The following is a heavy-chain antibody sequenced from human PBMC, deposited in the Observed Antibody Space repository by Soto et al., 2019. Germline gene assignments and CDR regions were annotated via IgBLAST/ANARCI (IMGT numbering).Heavy chain of an antibody. CDR1: GFTFSSYG. V-gene: IGHV3-30*18. Sequence: QVQLVESGGGVVQPGRSLRLSCAASGFTFSSYGMHWVRQAPGKGLEWVAVISYDGSNKYYADSVKGRFTISRDNSKNTLYLLMNSVRAEDTAVYYCEKSDVVVVVAATQGNWSLDLWGRGTLVTGSS. J-gene: IGHJ2*01. D-gene: IGHD2-15*01. CDR3: EKSDVVVVVAATQGNWSLDL. CDR2: ISYDGSNK.